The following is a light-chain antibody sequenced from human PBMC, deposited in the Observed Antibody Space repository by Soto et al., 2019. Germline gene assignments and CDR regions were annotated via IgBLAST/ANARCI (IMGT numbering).Light chain of an antibody. CDR1: QSVGNNY. Sequence: EIVLTQSPGTLSLSPGEIATLSCRASQSVGNNYLAWYQQEPGQARRFLIYDASSRATGIPDRFRGSGSGTDFTLIISRLEPEDFAVYYCEQYGSTRLSLGGGTKVAIK. CDR2: DAS. V-gene: IGKV3-20*01. J-gene: IGKJ4*01. CDR3: EQYGSTRLS.